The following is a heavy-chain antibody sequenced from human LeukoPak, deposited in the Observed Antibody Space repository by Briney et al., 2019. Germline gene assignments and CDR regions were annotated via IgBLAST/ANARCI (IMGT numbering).Heavy chain of an antibody. CDR3: ASDNYDSSGYYFD. J-gene: IGHJ4*02. V-gene: IGHV3-48*03. CDR1: GFTFSSYE. CDR2: ISSSGSTT. Sequence: GGSLRLSCAASGFTFSSYEMNWVRQAPGKGLEWVSYISSSGSTTHYADSVKGRFTISRDNAKKSLYLQTNSLRAEDTAVYYCASDNYDSSGYYFDWGQGTLVTVSS. D-gene: IGHD3-22*01.